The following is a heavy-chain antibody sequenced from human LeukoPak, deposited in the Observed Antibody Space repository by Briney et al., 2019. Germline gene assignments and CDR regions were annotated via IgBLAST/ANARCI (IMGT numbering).Heavy chain of an antibody. Sequence: GGSLRLSCAASGFTFSSYAMHWVRQAPGKGLEWVAVISYDGGNKYYADSVKGRFAISRDNSKNTLYLQVNSLRAEDTAVYYCARSRIAARFSDWFDPWGQGTLVTVSS. D-gene: IGHD6-6*01. CDR1: GFTFSSYA. CDR3: ARSRIAARFSDWFDP. V-gene: IGHV3-30*01. CDR2: ISYDGGNK. J-gene: IGHJ5*02.